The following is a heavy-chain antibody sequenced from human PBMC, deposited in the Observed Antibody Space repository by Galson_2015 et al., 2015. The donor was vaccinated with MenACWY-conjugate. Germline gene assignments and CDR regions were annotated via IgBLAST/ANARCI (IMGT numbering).Heavy chain of an antibody. CDR1: GFTFGSFD. CDR3: ARDRRAAAAFRANWYFNL. CDR2: IGVTGDT. J-gene: IGHJ2*01. D-gene: IGHD6-13*01. Sequence: SLRLSCAASGFTFGSFDMHWVRQATGKGLEWVSSIGVTGDTWYPASMEGRFTMSRDNAKNSVYLQLNNLRAEDTAVYYCARDRRAAAAFRANWYFNLWGRGTLVTVSS. V-gene: IGHV3-13*01.